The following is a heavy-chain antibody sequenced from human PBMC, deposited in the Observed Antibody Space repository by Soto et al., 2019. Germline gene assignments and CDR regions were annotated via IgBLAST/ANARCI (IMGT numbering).Heavy chain of an antibody. CDR3: ARSEYVLLWFGELLQTPTFDY. Sequence: SETLSLTCAVYGGSFSGYYWSWIRQPPGKGLEWIGEINHSGSTNYNPSLKSRVTISVDTSKNQFSLKLSSVTAADTAVYYCARSEYVLLWFGELLQTPTFDYWGQGTLVTVSS. CDR2: INHSGST. V-gene: IGHV4-34*01. J-gene: IGHJ4*02. D-gene: IGHD3-10*01. CDR1: GGSFSGYY.